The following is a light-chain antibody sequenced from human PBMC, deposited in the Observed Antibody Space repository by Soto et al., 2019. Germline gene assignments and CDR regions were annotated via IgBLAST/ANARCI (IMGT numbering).Light chain of an antibody. CDR2: DAS. CDR1: QSVSSK. CDR3: QQYNNWPIT. Sequence: EIVMTQSPATLSVSPGERATLSCGAPQSVSSKLAWYHHKPGQAPRLLIYDASTRALDTPARFAGSGAGTEFTLTISSLQSEDFAVYFCQQYNNWPITFGQGTRLET. J-gene: IGKJ5*01. V-gene: IGKV3-15*01.